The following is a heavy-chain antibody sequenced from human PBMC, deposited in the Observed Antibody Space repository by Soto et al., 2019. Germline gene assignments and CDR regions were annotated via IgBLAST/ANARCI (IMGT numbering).Heavy chain of an antibody. V-gene: IGHV6-1*01. CDR2: TYYRSKWYN. J-gene: IGHJ4*02. CDR1: GDSVSSNSAA. Sequence: PTQTLSLTCAISGDSVSSNSAAWNLIRQSPSRGLEWLGRTYYRSKWYNDYAVSVKSRITVTPDTSKNQFSLHLNSVTPEDTAVYHCAREFPYYESSDSYFDYWGQGALVTVSS. D-gene: IGHD3-3*01. CDR3: AREFPYYESSDSYFDY.